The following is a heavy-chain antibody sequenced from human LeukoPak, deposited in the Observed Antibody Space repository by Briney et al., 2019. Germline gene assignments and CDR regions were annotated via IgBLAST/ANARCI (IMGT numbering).Heavy chain of an antibody. J-gene: IGHJ4*02. CDR1: GSSISSSSYY. Sequence: PSETLSLTCTVSGSSISSSSYYWGWIRQPPGKGLEWIGSIYYSGSTYYNPSLKSRVTISVDTSKNQFSLKLSSVTAADTAVYYCARLGDDYYDSSGYYSGAYYFDYWGQGTLVTVSS. V-gene: IGHV4-39*01. CDR3: ARLGDDYYDSSGYYSGAYYFDY. D-gene: IGHD3-22*01. CDR2: IYYSGST.